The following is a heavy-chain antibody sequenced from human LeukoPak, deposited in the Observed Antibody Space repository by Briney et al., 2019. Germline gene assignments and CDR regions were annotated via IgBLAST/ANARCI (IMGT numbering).Heavy chain of an antibody. J-gene: IGHJ4*02. CDR1: GYSFTSYW. CDR3: ARHESVVDYGDYEGYYFDY. V-gene: IGHV5-51*01. Sequence: GESLKISCKGSGYSFTSYWICWVRQMPGKGLEWMGIIYPGDSDTRYSPSFQGQATISAEKSISTAYPQWSSLKASDTAMYYWARHESVVDYGDYEGYYFDYWGQGTLVTVSS. D-gene: IGHD4-17*01. CDR2: IYPGDSDT.